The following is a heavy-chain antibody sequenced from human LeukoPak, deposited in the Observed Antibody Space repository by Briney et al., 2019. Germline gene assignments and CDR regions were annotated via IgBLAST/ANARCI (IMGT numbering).Heavy chain of an antibody. CDR2: IFYSGST. CDR1: GGSISSYY. V-gene: IGHV4-59*01. Sequence: SETLSLTCTVSGGSISSYYWSWIRQPPGKGLEWIGYIFYSGSTNYNPSLRSRVSISIDTSKTQFSLKLSSVTAADTAVYYCARDSPGYSSGWYWFDPWGQGTLVTVSS. D-gene: IGHD6-19*01. CDR3: ARDSPGYSSGWYWFDP. J-gene: IGHJ5*02.